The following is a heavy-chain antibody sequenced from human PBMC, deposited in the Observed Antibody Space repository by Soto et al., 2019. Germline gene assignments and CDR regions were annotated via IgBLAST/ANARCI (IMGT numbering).Heavy chain of an antibody. D-gene: IGHD3-3*02. CDR2: IYYSGST. Sequence: SETLSLTCTVSGGSISSSSYYWGWIRQPPGKGLEWIGSIYYSGSTYYNPSLKRGVTISVDTSKNQFSLKLSSVTAADTAVYYCARLPALSIRAYYYGMDVWGQGTTVTVSS. V-gene: IGHV4-39*01. J-gene: IGHJ6*02. CDR3: ARLPALSIRAYYYGMDV. CDR1: GGSISSSSYY.